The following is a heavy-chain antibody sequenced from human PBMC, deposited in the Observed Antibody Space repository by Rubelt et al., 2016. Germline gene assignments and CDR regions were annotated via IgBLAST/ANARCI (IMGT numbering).Heavy chain of an antibody. Sequence: GRSLRLSCTTSGFTFGDYAMSWFRQAPGKGLEWVGFIRGKTYGGTTEYAAAVKGRFSISRDDSKSIAYLQMNSLKTEDTAVYYCSRTQAYSGSYNNYWGQGTLVTVSS. CDR2: IRGKTYGGTT. D-gene: IGHD1-26*01. V-gene: IGHV3-49*03. CDR1: GFTFGDYA. J-gene: IGHJ4*02. CDR3: SRTQAYSGSYNNY.